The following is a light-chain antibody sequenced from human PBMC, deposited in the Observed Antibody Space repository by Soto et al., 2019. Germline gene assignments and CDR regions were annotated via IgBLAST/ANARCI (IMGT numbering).Light chain of an antibody. Sequence: QSVLTQPPSASGTPGQRVTISCSGSSSNIETNTVNWYKQLPGMSPKLLIHSDNQRPSGVPDRFSGSKSGTSDSLAISGLQPEDEADYYCAAWDDSLNGFTWVFGGGTKLTVL. CDR2: SDN. CDR1: SSNIETNT. CDR3: AAWDDSLNGFTWV. V-gene: IGLV1-44*01. J-gene: IGLJ3*02.